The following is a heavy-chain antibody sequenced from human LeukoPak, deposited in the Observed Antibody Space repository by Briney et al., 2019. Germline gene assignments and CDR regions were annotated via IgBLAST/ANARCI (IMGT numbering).Heavy chain of an antibody. CDR3: AATPGVVVPAAMWFYYYGMDV. D-gene: IGHD2-2*01. V-gene: IGHV1-58*01. CDR2: IFVGSGNT. CDR1: GFTFTSSA. J-gene: IGHJ6*04. Sequence: GASVKVSCKASGFTFTSSAVQWVRQARGQRLEWIGWIFVGSGNTNYAQKFQERVTITRDMSTSTAYMELSSLRSEDTAVYYCAATPGVVVPAAMWFYYYGMDVWGKGTTVTVSS.